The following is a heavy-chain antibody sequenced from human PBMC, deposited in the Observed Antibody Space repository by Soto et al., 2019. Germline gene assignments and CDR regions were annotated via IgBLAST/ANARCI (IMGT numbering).Heavy chain of an antibody. V-gene: IGHV3-30*03. D-gene: IGHD2-2*02. CDR1: GIAFSSSG. CDR2: IYHDGSNE. Sequence: GGSLRLSCAASGIAFSSSGMHWVRQGPGKGLEWVAFIYHDGSNEFYGDSVKGRFTISRDNSKNTVYLQMSSLRAEDTAVYYCARDKGKRYLDTWGQGSLVTVSS. CDR3: ARDKGKRYLDT. J-gene: IGHJ5*02.